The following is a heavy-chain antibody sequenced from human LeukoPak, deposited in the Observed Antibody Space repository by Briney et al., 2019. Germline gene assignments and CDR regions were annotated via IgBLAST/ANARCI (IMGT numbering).Heavy chain of an antibody. CDR3: ARGRATRGVVVVALSYYMDV. CDR2: MNPNSGNT. D-gene: IGHD2-15*01. V-gene: IGHV1-8*01. J-gene: IGHJ6*03. CDR1: GYTFTSYD. Sequence: ASVKVSCKASGYTFTSYDINWVRQATGQGLEWMGWMNPNSGNTGYAQKFQGRVTMTRNTSISTAHMELSSLRSEDTAVYYCARGRATRGVVVVALSYYMDVWGKGTTVTVSS.